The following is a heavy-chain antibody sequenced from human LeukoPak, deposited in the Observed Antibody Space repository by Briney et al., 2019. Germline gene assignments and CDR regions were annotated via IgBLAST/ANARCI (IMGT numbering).Heavy chain of an antibody. J-gene: IGHJ4*02. V-gene: IGHV3-23*01. Sequence: PGGSLRLSCAASGFTFSTAAMSWVRQAPGKGLEWVSTTDEGGDSRHFSDSVKGRFTISRDNSENTLYLQMNSLRVEDTALYYCAKDFSPVVGATDYWGQGTLVTVSS. D-gene: IGHD1-26*01. CDR3: AKDFSPVVGATDY. CDR1: GFTFSTAA. CDR2: TDEGGDSR.